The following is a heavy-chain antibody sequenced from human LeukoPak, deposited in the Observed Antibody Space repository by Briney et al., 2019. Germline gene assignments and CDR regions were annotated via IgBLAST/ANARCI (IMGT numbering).Heavy chain of an antibody. Sequence: GGSLRLSCAASGLSFSTYWMTWVRQAPGKGLEWVANIKQDGSEKEYVDSVKGRFTISRDNSKNTLYLQMNSLRAEDTAVYYCAKDFEAVADHPSDYWGQGTLVTVSS. CDR1: GLSFSTYW. CDR2: IKQDGSEK. J-gene: IGHJ4*02. V-gene: IGHV3-7*01. D-gene: IGHD6-19*01. CDR3: AKDFEAVADHPSDY.